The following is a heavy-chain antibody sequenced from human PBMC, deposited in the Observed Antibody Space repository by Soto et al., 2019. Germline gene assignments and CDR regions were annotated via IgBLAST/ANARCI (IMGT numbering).Heavy chain of an antibody. CDR3: AKSLYASGSYYNFDY. CDR2: ISNDGSNK. D-gene: IGHD3-10*01. V-gene: IGHV3-30*18. CDR1: GFTFSSYG. J-gene: IGHJ4*02. Sequence: QVQLVESGGGVVQPGRSLRLSCAASGFTFSSYGMHWVRQAPGKGLEWVAVISNDGSNKYYADSVKGRFTISRDNSKNTLYLQMNSLRAEDTAVYYCAKSLYASGSYYNFDYWGQGTLVAVSS.